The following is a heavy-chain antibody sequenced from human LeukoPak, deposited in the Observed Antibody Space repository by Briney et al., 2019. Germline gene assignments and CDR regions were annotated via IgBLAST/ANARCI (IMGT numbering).Heavy chain of an antibody. Sequence: GASVKVSCEASGYTFTSYDINWVRQATGQGLEWMGWMNPNSGNTGYAQKFQGRVTMTRNTSISTAYMELSSLRSEDTAVYYCARDRIAAAGTHYYYGMDVWGQGTTVTVSS. V-gene: IGHV1-8*01. CDR3: ARDRIAAAGTHYYYGMDV. CDR1: GYTFTSYD. CDR2: MNPNSGNT. J-gene: IGHJ6*02. D-gene: IGHD6-13*01.